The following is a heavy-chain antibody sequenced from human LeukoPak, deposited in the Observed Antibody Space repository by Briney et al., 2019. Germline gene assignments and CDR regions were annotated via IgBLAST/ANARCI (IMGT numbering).Heavy chain of an antibody. J-gene: IGHJ4*02. CDR3: ARVYTTTYYYDSSGYPEDY. V-gene: IGHV1-18*01. CDR2: ISAYNGNT. D-gene: IGHD3-22*01. CDR1: GYTFTSYG. Sequence: ASVKVSCKASGYTFTSYGISWVRQAPGQGLEWMGWISAYNGNTNYAQKFQGRVTMTRDTSISTAYMELSRLRSDDTAVYYCARVYTTTYYYDSSGYPEDYWGQGTLVTVSS.